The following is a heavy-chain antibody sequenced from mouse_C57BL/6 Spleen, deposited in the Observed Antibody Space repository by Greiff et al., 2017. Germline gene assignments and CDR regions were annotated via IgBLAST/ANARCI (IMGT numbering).Heavy chain of an antibody. CDR3: ARSVLRYPYFDY. D-gene: IGHD1-1*01. J-gene: IGHJ2*01. V-gene: IGHV1-82*01. CDR2: IYPGDGDT. CDR1: GYAFSSSW. Sequence: VQLQESGPELVKPGASVKISCKASGYAFSSSWMNWVKQRPGKGLEWIGRIYPGDGDTNYNGKFKGKATLTADKSSSTAYMQLSSLTSEDSAVYFCARSVLRYPYFDYWGQGTTLTVSS.